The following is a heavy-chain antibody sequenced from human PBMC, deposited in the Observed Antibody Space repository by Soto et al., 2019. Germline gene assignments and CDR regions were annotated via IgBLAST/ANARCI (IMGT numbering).Heavy chain of an antibody. J-gene: IGHJ6*02. CDR3: ARDGVGTATGYYYGMDV. Sequence: QVQLVQSGAEVKKPGASVKVSCKASGYTFTTYGISWVRQAPGQGLEWMGWISAYNGNTNYAQKLQGRVNMTTDTSTSTAHRQLRGLSSADTAGYYWARDGVGTATGYYYGMDVWGQGTTVTVSS. CDR2: ISAYNGNT. CDR1: GYTFTTYG. D-gene: IGHD5-18*01. V-gene: IGHV1-18*01.